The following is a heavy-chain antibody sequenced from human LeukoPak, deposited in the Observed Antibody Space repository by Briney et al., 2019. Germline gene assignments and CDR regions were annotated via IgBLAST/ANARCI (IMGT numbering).Heavy chain of an antibody. CDR3: ARRVYTFDY. Sequence: GGSLRLSCAASGFTFSSYEMNWVRQAPGKGLEWVSYISSSGSTIYYADSVKGRFTISRDNAKNSLYLQMNSLRAEDTAVYYCARRVYTFDYWGQGTLVTVSS. J-gene: IGHJ4*02. CDR2: ISSSGSTI. V-gene: IGHV3-48*03. CDR1: GFTFSSYE. D-gene: IGHD3-16*01.